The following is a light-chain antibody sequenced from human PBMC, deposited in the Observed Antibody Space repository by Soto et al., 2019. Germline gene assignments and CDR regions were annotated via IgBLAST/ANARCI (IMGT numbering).Light chain of an antibody. CDR3: QQYGTAPWT. CDR2: DTS. CDR1: QSVSIH. J-gene: IGKJ1*01. Sequence: EIVLTQSPGTLSVSLGERATLSCRASQSVSIHLAWYQQKPGQAPRLLIYDTSTRATGIPARFSGSGSGTEFTLTISILQSEDFAVYYCQQYGTAPWTFGQGTKVDIK. V-gene: IGKV3-15*01.